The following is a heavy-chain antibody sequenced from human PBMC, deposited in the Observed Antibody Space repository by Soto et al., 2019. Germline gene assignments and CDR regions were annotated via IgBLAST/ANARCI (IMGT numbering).Heavy chain of an antibody. D-gene: IGHD3-16*02. Sequence: EVQLVESGGTLVQPGGSLRLSCAATGFTFTNYWMHWVRLAPGKGLVWVSRINGDGSNTFYADSVKGRLTISRDNAENTVYLQMNSLRAEDTAVYYCARGIQYRYGMDVWRQGTTVTVSS. J-gene: IGHJ6*02. CDR3: ARGIQYRYGMDV. V-gene: IGHV3-74*01. CDR1: GFTFTNYW. CDR2: INGDGSNT.